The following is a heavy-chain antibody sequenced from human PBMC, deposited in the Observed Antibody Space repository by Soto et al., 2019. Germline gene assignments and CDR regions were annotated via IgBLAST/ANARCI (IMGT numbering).Heavy chain of an antibody. CDR3: VRYPRIVGVSYRPNY. CDR1: GFTFSSYW. J-gene: IGHJ4*02. CDR2: INSDASTT. Sequence: PGGALRLSCAASGFTFSSYWMHWVRQVPEQGLVWVPRINSDASTTNYADAVNGRFTISRDNVKNTPYLQMNSPRAEDTAVHYCVRYPRIVGVSYRPNYWGQGTLANV. V-gene: IGHV3-74*01. D-gene: IGHD3-16*02.